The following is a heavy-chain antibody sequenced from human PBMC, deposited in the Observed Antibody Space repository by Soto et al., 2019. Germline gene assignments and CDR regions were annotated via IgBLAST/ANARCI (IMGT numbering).Heavy chain of an antibody. J-gene: IGHJ3*02. D-gene: IGHD3-3*01. CDR1: GYTFTSYG. V-gene: IGHV1-18*01. CDR2: ISAYNGNT. CDR3: AREVWLEWLHGKAFDI. Sequence: AASVKVSCKASGYTFTSYGISWVRRAPGQGLEWMGWISAYNGNTNYAQKLQGRVTMTTDTSTSTAYMELRSLRSDDTAVYYCAREVWLEWLHGKAFDIWGQGTMVPVSS.